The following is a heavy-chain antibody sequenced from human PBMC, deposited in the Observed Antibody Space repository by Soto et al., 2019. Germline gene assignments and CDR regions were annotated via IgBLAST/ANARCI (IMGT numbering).Heavy chain of an antibody. D-gene: IGHD3-22*01. J-gene: IGHJ4*02. V-gene: IGHV4-39*01. CDR3: VSPEGYYDSSGYTLDY. CDR2: MFYSGNT. Sequence: SETLSLTCTVSGDSISSSTYYWGWIRQPPGKGLEWIGSMFYSGNTYYNQSLKSRVTLSIDTSKNQYYLKLKYVTAVYSAVYYCVSPEGYYDSSGYTLDYWGQGTLVTVS. CDR1: GDSISSSTYY.